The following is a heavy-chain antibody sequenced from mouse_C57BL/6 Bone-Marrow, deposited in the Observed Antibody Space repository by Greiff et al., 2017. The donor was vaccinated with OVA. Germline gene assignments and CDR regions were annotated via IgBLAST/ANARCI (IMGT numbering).Heavy chain of an antibody. D-gene: IGHD2-5*01. V-gene: IGHV1-15*01. CDR3: IYSNYPYSFDY. Sequence: QVQLQQSGAELVRPGASVTLSCKASGYTFTDYEMHWVKQTPVHGLEWIGAIDPETGGTAYNQKFKGKAILTADKSSSTAYMELRSLTSEDSAVYYCIYSNYPYSFDYWGQGTTLTVSS. J-gene: IGHJ2*01. CDR1: GYTFTDYE. CDR2: IDPETGGT.